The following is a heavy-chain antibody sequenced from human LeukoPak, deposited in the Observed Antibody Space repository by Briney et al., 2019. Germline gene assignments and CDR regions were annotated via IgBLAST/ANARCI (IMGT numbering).Heavy chain of an antibody. CDR2: INPNTGDT. Sequence: ASVKVSCKASGYNFASYFIHWVRQAPGRGLEWMGWINPNTGDTKYAEKFQGRVNLTRNTSINTAYMELRSLRSDDTAVYYCARDLYYYYYMDVWGKGTTVTVSS. CDR1: GYNFASYF. V-gene: IGHV1-2*02. CDR3: ARDLYYYYYMDV. J-gene: IGHJ6*03.